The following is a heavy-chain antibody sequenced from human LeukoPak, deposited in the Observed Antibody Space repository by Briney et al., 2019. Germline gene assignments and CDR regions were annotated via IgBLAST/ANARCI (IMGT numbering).Heavy chain of an antibody. D-gene: IGHD3-10*01. CDR2: ISSSSSYT. V-gene: IGHV3-11*05. CDR1: GFTFSDYC. J-gene: IGHJ3*02. Sequence: PGGSLRLSCAASGFTFSDYCMSWIRQAPGKGLEWVSYISSSSSYTNYADSVKGRFTISRDNAKNSLYLQMNSLRAEDTAVYYCARAARYYGSGFDAFDIWGQGTMVTVSS. CDR3: ARAARYYGSGFDAFDI.